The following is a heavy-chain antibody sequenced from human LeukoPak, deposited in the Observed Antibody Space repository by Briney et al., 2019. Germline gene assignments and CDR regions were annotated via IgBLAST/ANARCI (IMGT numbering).Heavy chain of an antibody. CDR2: IYPGGGWT. J-gene: IGHJ5*02. Sequence: ASVKVSCKASGASFSNYYIHWVRQAPGQGLEWVGLIYPGGGWTNYAQKFQGRVTMTTDTSTSTVYIELSSLRSEDTAVYYCARDMPHNCFDPWGQGTLVTVSP. V-gene: IGHV1-46*01. CDR1: GASFSNYY. CDR3: ARDMPHNCFDP. D-gene: IGHD2-2*01.